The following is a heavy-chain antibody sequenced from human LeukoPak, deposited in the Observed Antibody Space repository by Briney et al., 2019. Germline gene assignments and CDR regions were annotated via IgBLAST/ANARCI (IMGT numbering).Heavy chain of an antibody. D-gene: IGHD6-19*01. CDR3: ASGSGWIFDY. J-gene: IGHJ4*02. V-gene: IGHV3-7*01. CDR1: GFTFSTYW. Sequence: GGSLRLSCAASGFTFSTYWMSWVRQAPGKGLERVANIKEDGTRKNYVDSVKGRFTISRDNAKNSLYLQMNSLRAEDTAVYYCASGSGWIFDYWGQGILVTVSS. CDR2: IKEDGTRK.